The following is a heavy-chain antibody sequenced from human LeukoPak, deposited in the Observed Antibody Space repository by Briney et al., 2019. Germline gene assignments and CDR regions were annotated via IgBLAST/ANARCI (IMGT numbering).Heavy chain of an antibody. CDR3: ARGVGYCSSTSCHGFDP. CDR1: GFTFDRYT. J-gene: IGHJ5*02. Sequence: PGESLRLSCAASGFTFDRYTIHWVRQAPGKGLVWVSRINSDGSSTSYADSVKGRFTISRDNAKNTLYLQMNSLRAEDTAVYYCARGVGYCSSTSCHGFDPWGQGTLVTVSS. V-gene: IGHV3-74*01. D-gene: IGHD2-2*01. CDR2: INSDGSST.